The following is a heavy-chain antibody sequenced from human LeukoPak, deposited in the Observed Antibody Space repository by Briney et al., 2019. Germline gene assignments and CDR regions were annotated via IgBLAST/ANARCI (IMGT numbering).Heavy chain of an antibody. CDR3: ARTTGTTVFDY. CDR1: GFTFSNYA. J-gene: IGHJ4*02. Sequence: GGSLRLSCASSGFTFSNYAMSWLRQAPGKGLEGVAGIIGSGGSTYYADSVNGGFTISRENSKNTLYLQMNSLRAENTAVYYCARTTGTTVFDYWGQGTLVTVSS. D-gene: IGHD1-1*01. V-gene: IGHV3-23*01. CDR2: IIGSGGST.